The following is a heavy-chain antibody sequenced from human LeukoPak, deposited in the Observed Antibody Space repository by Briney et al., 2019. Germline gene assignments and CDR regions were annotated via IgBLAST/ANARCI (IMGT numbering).Heavy chain of an antibody. CDR1: GYTFTSYA. D-gene: IGHD5-18*01. V-gene: IGHV7-4-1*02. J-gene: IGHJ4*02. CDR3: ARSDGAVRGYSYGAYYFDY. CDR2: INTNTGNP. Sequence: ASVKVSCKASGYTFTSYAMNWVRQAPGQGLEWMGWINTNTGNPTYAQGFTGRFVFSLDTSVSTAYLQISSLKAEDTAVYYCARSDGAVRGYSYGAYYFDYWGQGTLVTVSS.